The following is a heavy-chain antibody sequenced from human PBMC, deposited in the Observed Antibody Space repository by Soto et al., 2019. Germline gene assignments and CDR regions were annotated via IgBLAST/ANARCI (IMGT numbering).Heavy chain of an antibody. V-gene: IGHV4-59*01. D-gene: IGHD5-12*01. Sequence: QVHLQESGPGLLKPSETLSLTCGVSGGPIRSYYLSWVRQAPGKGLEWIAYIAYTGITGYNPALRSRVTISGDTSQIRFSLKMTSGSAADTAVYYCAREGFSGYEALDYWGQGILVTVSS. CDR3: AREGFSGYEALDY. CDR1: GGPIRSYY. CDR2: IAYTGIT. J-gene: IGHJ4*02.